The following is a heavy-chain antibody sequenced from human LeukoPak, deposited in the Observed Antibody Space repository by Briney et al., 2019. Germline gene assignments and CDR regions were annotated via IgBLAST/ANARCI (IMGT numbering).Heavy chain of an antibody. V-gene: IGHV1-8*01. CDR1: GYTFTSYD. CDR3: ARLIATGGTTIGY. Sequence: GASVKVSCKASGYTFTSYDINWVRQATGQGLEWMGWMNPNSGNAGYAQKFQGKVTMTRNSSISTAYMELSSRRSEDTAVYYCARLIATGGTTIGYLGQGTLVTVSS. D-gene: IGHD6-13*01. J-gene: IGHJ4*02. CDR2: MNPNSGNA.